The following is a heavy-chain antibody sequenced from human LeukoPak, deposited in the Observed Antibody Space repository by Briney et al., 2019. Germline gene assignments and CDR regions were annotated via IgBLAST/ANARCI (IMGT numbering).Heavy chain of an antibody. J-gene: IGHJ6*02. Sequence: GASVKVSCKASGYTFTSYYMHWVRQAPGQGLEWMGIINPSGGSTSYAQKFQGRVTMTRDTSTSTVYMELSSLRSEDTAVYYCAREWIQLWTYYYYGMDVWGQGTTATVSS. V-gene: IGHV1-46*01. CDR2: INPSGGST. CDR1: GYTFTSYY. CDR3: AREWIQLWTYYYYGMDV. D-gene: IGHD5-18*01.